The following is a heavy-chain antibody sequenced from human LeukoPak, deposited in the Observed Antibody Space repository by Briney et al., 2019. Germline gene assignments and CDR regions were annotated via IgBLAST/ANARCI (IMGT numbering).Heavy chain of an antibody. V-gene: IGHV3-49*04. CDR3: TRDVTVTFDD. J-gene: IGHJ4*02. D-gene: IGHD4-17*01. CDR1: GFTSGDYA. Sequence: GGYLRLSCTAPGFTSGDYAMSWVRQAPGKGLEGVGFIRSKAYGGTTEYAASVKGRFTISRDVSKTIAYLQMNSLKTEDTAVYYCTRDVTVTFDDWGQGTLVTVSS. CDR2: IRSKAYGGTT.